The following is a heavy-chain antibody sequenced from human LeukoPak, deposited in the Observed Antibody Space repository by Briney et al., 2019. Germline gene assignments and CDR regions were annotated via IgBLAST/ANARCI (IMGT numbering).Heavy chain of an antibody. CDR3: ARSYCTGGSCYSGLGSADC. D-gene: IGHD2-15*01. CDR1: GGSISSSSYY. CDR2: IYYSGSA. V-gene: IGHV4-39*01. Sequence: SETLSLTCTVSGGSISSSSYYWGWIRQPPGKRLEWIGTIYYSGSAYSDPSLKSRVTISVDTSKNQFSLKLSSVTAADTAIYYCARSYCTGGSCYSGLGSADCWGQGTLVTVSS. J-gene: IGHJ4*02.